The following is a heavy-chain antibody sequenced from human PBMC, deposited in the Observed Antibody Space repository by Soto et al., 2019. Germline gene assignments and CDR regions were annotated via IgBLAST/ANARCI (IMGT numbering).Heavy chain of an antibody. CDR2: ISYTGSA. J-gene: IGHJ2*01. V-gene: IGHV4-59*01. Sequence: SETRCLTCSVSGGSIRGSYCSWIRQRPEKGLEWIASISYTGSATHNPSLKSRVSVSVDTTANQCSLKLTSVTAADTATYYCATGGGWLQNSNLRGLYFD. D-gene: IGHD6-19*01. CDR3: ATGGGWLQNSNLRGLYFD. CDR1: GGSIRGSY.